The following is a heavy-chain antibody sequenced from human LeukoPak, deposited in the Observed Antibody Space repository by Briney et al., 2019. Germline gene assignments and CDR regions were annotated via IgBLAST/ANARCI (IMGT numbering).Heavy chain of an antibody. CDR2: IRSSGGTI. Sequence: GGSLRLSCAASGFTFSDYYMNWIRQAPGKGLERVSYIRSSGGTIHYADSVKGRFTISRDNAKNSLYLQMNSLRAEDTAVYYCARAPFDYDSSGYLYYFDYWGQGTLVTVSS. V-gene: IGHV3-11*01. CDR3: ARAPFDYDSSGYLYYFDY. J-gene: IGHJ4*02. D-gene: IGHD3-22*01. CDR1: GFTFSDYY.